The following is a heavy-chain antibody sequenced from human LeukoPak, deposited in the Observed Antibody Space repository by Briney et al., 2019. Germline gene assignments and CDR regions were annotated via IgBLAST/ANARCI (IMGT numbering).Heavy chain of an antibody. Sequence: GGSLRLSCAASGFTFSSYAMSWVRQAPGKGLEWVSAISGSGGSTYYADSVKGRFTISRDNSKNTLYLQMNSLRAEDTAVYYCAKVAQPTLYSSSWPYYFDYWGQGTLVTVSS. CDR3: AKVAQPTLYSSSWPYYFDY. J-gene: IGHJ4*02. V-gene: IGHV3-23*01. CDR1: GFTFSSYA. D-gene: IGHD6-13*01. CDR2: ISGSGGST.